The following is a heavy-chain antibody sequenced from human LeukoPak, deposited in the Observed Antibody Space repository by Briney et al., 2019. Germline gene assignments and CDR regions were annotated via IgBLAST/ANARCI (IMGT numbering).Heavy chain of an antibody. CDR3: AKDLGGYCTNGVCFSGPYVFDP. J-gene: IGHJ5*02. CDR2: ISGSGGST. Sequence: GGSLRLSCAASGFTFSSYGMSWVRQAPGKGLEWVSAISGSGGSTYYADSVKGRFTISRDNSKNTLYLQMNSLRAEDTAVYYCAKDLGGYCTNGVCFSGPYVFDPWGQGTLVTVSS. D-gene: IGHD2-8*01. V-gene: IGHV3-23*01. CDR1: GFTFSSYG.